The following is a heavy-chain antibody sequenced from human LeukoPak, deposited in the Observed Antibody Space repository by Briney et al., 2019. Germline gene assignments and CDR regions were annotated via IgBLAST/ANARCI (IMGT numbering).Heavy chain of an antibody. V-gene: IGHV4-30-2*01. D-gene: IGHD2-21*02. CDR3: ARGAYCGGDCYPYYFGY. CDR2: IYHSGST. J-gene: IGHJ4*02. Sequence: SQTLSLTCAVSGGSISSGGYSWSWIRQPPGKGLEWIGYIYHSGSTYYNPSLKSRVTISVDRSKNQFSLKLSSVTAADTAVYYCARGAYCGGDCYPYYFGYWGQGTLVTVSS. CDR1: GGSISSGGYS.